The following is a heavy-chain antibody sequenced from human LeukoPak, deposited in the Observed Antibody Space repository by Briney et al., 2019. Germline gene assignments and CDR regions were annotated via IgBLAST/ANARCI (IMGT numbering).Heavy chain of an antibody. CDR1: GYSISSGYY. J-gene: IGHJ4*02. CDR3: ARESRITYGSGSHNY. CDR2: IYHSGST. D-gene: IGHD3-10*01. V-gene: IGHV4-38-2*02. Sequence: SETLSLTCTVSGYSISSGYYWGWIRQPPGKGLEWIGSIYHSGSTYYNPSLKSRVTISVDTSKNQFSLKLSSVTAADTAVYYCARESRITYGSGSHNYWGQGTLVTVSS.